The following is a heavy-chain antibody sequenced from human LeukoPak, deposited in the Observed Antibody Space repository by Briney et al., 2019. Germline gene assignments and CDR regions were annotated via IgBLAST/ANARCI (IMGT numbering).Heavy chain of an antibody. D-gene: IGHD4-11*01. CDR1: GYTFTSYY. CDR3: ARVRMTTRFSIDP. J-gene: IGHJ5*02. Sequence: ASVKVSCKASGYTFTSYYMHWVRQAPGQGLEWMGIINPSGGSTSYAQKFKGRVTMTRDTSTSTVYMELSSLRSEDTAVYYCARVRMTTRFSIDPWGQGTLVTVSS. V-gene: IGHV1-46*01. CDR2: INPSGGST.